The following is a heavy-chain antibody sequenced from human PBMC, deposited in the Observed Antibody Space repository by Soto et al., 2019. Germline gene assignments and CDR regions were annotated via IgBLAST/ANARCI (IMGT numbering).Heavy chain of an antibody. V-gene: IGHV4-31*03. CDR1: GGSISSGGYY. Sequence: QVQLQESVPALVKPSQTLSLTCTVSGGSISSGGYYWSWIRQHPGKGLEWIGYIYYSGSSYYNPSLKSRVTISVDTSKNQFSLKLSSVTAADTAVYYCARGGDYGESWFDPWGQGTLVTVSS. D-gene: IGHD4-17*01. CDR3: ARGGDYGESWFDP. CDR2: IYYSGSS. J-gene: IGHJ5*02.